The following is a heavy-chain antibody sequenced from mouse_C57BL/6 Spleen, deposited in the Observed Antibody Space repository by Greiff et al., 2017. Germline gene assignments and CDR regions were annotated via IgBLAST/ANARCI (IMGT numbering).Heavy chain of an antibody. D-gene: IGHD3-2*02. V-gene: IGHV14-2*01. CDR3: ARSGWDDWYFDV. J-gene: IGHJ1*03. CDR2: IDPEDGEP. Sequence: VKLMEPGAELVKPGASVKLSCTASGFNINDYYMHWVKQRTEQGLEWIGRIDPEDGEPKYAPKFQGKATITADPSSNTAYLPLSSLTSEDTAVEYCARSGWDDWYFDVWGTGTTVTVSS. CDR1: GFNINDYY.